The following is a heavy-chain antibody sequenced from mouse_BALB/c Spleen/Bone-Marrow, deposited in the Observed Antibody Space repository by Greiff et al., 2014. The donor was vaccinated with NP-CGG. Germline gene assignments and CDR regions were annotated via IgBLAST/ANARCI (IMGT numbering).Heavy chain of an antibody. CDR3: AREGIYYGNTWFAY. Sequence: VQLVESGAELAKPGASVKMSCKTPGYTFTTYWIHWVKQRPGQGLEWIGYINPSTGYTEYNQKFKDKATLTADKSSSTAYMQLSSLTSEEFAVYYCAREGIYYGNTWFAYWGQGTLVTVSA. J-gene: IGHJ3*01. D-gene: IGHD2-1*01. CDR1: GYTFTTYW. V-gene: IGHV1-7*01. CDR2: INPSTGYT.